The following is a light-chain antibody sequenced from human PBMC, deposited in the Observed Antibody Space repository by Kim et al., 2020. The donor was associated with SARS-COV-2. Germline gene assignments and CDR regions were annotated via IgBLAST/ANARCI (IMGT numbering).Light chain of an antibody. Sequence: EIVLTQSPATLSLSPGERATLSCRASQSISRYLAWYQQKPGQAPRLLIYDASNRATGIPARFSGSGSGTDFTLTINSLEPEDFAVYYCQQRSNWPLTFGGGTKVEI. CDR2: DAS. CDR1: QSISRY. J-gene: IGKJ4*01. CDR3: QQRSNWPLT. V-gene: IGKV3-11*01.